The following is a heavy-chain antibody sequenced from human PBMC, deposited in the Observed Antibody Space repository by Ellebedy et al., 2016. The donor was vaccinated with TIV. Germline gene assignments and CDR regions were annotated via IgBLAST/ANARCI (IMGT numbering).Heavy chain of an antibody. CDR3: AREGGAAATPYRWSDP. CDR1: GYTFTSHG. CDR2: ISAYNGNT. D-gene: IGHD3-16*02. V-gene: IGHV1-18*01. J-gene: IGHJ5*02. Sequence: AASVKVSCKASGYTFTSHGISWVRQAPGQGLEWMGWISAYNGNTNYAPKLQGRVTITSDTSANTVYMELTSLRFEDTAVYYCAREGGAAATPYRWSDPWGQGTLVTVSS.